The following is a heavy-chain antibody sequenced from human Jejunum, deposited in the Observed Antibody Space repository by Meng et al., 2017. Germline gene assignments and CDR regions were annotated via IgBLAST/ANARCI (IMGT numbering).Heavy chain of an antibody. Sequence: QIQLQQSGPGLVKLSQTLPPPCALSGDSVSSNSAGWNWIRQSPSRGLEWLGRTYYRSKWYIDYAVSVKSRITINPDTSKNQFSLHLNSVTPEDTAVYYCAGGGLVRSTRGYFDYWGQGTLVTVSS. J-gene: IGHJ4*02. CDR1: GDSVSSNSAG. CDR3: AGGGLVRSTRGYFDY. D-gene: IGHD1-26*01. CDR2: TYYRSKWYI. V-gene: IGHV6-1*01.